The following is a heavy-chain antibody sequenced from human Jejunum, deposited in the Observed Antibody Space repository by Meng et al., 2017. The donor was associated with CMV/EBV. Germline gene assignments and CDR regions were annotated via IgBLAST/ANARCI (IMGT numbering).Heavy chain of an antibody. CDR3: ARSGIAAAGRFED. V-gene: IGHV4-59*01. Sequence: VSGGSISSYYWSWIPQPPGKGLEWIGNIYYSGSTNYNPSLKIRGTISVDTSKNQFSLKLSSVTAADTAVYYCARSGIAAAGRFEDWGQGTLVPVSS. CDR1: GGSISSYY. J-gene: IGHJ4*02. D-gene: IGHD6-13*01. CDR2: IYYSGST.